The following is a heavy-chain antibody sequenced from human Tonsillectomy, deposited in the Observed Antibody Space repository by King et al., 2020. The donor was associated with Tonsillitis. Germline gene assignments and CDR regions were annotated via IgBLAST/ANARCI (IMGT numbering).Heavy chain of an antibody. V-gene: IGHV3-7*04. J-gene: IGHJ6*02. Sequence: VQLVESGGGLVQPGGSLRLSCAASGFTFSSYWMSWVRQAPGKGLEWVSNIKQDGSEKYYVDSVKGRFTISRDNAKNSLYLQMNSLRAEDTAVYYCARGGLNYDFWSGNNYYYYGMDVWGQGTTVTVSS. D-gene: IGHD3-3*01. CDR1: GFTFSSYW. CDR3: ARGGLNYDFWSGNNYYYYGMDV. CDR2: IKQDGSEK.